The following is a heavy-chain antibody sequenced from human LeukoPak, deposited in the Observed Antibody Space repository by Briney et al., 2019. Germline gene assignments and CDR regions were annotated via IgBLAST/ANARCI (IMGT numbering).Heavy chain of an antibody. CDR1: GFTFSSYA. J-gene: IGHJ5*02. CDR3: ARAAGWFDP. CDR2: ISGSGSTI. Sequence: GGSLRLSCAASGFTFSSYAMSWVRQAPGKGLEWVSAISGSGSTIYYADSVKGRFTISRDNAKNSLYLQMNSLRAEDTAVYYCARAAGWFDPWGQGTLVTVSS. V-gene: IGHV3-23*01.